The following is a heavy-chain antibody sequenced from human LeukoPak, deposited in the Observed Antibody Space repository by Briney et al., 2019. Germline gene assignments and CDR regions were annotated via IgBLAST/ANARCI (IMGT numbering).Heavy chain of an antibody. Sequence: ASVKVSCKASGYTFTSYYMHWVRQAPGQGLEWMGIINPSGGSTSYAQKFQGRVTMTRDTSTSTVYMELSNLRSEDTAVYYCARSHTAMVLVYWGQGTLVTVSS. J-gene: IGHJ4*02. D-gene: IGHD5-18*01. CDR3: ARSHTAMVLVY. CDR1: GYTFTSYY. V-gene: IGHV1-46*01. CDR2: INPSGGST.